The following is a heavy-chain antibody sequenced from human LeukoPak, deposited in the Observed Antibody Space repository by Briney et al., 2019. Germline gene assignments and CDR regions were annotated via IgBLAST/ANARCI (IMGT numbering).Heavy chain of an antibody. CDR1: GFTFNNYA. D-gene: IGHD4/OR15-4a*01. Sequence: GGSLRLSCAASGFTFNNYALTWVRQTPGKGLECVSAISGDGVSPYYADSVRGRFTMSRDNSKNTLYLQMNSLRVEDTAVYFCARDPGAFPYFFDCWGQGTLVTVSS. CDR3: ARDPGAFPYFFDC. CDR2: ISGDGVSP. J-gene: IGHJ4*02. V-gene: IGHV3-23*01.